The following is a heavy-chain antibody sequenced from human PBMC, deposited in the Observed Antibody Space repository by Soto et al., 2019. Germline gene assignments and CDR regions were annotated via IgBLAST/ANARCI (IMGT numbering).Heavy chain of an antibody. D-gene: IGHD3-22*01. J-gene: IGHJ6*02. CDR2: IIPIFGTA. CDR3: ARRRYYDSSGYSKGDYYYGMDV. V-gene: IGHV1-69*01. CDR1: GGTFSSYA. Sequence: QVQLVQSGAEVKKPGSSVKVSCKASGGTFSSYAISWVRQAPGQRLEWMGGIIPIFGTANYAQKFQGRVTITAEESTSTAYMELSSLRSEDTAVYYCARRRYYDSSGYSKGDYYYGMDVWGQGTTVTVSS.